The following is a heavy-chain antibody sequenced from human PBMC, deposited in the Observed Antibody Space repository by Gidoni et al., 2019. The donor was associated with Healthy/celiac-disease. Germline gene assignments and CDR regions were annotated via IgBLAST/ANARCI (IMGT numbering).Heavy chain of an antibody. CDR1: GGSISSSSYY. CDR2: IYYSGST. V-gene: IGHV4-39*01. Sequence: QLQLQESGPGLVKPSETLSLTCTVSGGSISSSSYYWGWIRQPPGKGLEWIGSIYYSGSTYYNPSLKSRVTISVDTSKNRFSLKLSSVTAADTAVYYCARQGGGWIQLSPYYYYYMDVWGKGTTVTVSS. D-gene: IGHD5-18*01. J-gene: IGHJ6*03. CDR3: ARQGGGWIQLSPYYYYYMDV.